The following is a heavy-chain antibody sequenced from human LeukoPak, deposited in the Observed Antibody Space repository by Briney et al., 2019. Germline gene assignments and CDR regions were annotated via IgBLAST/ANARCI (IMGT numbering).Heavy chain of an antibody. CDR2: IYYSGST. V-gene: IGHV4-59*08. CDR1: GGSISSYY. D-gene: IGHD3-9*01. J-gene: IGHJ5*02. Sequence: SETLSLTCTVSGGSISSYYWSWIRQPPGKGLEWIGYIYYSGSTNYNPSLKSRVTISVDTSKNQFSLKLSSVTAADTAVYYCASLRKAYDILTGYYLGPPAGWFDPWGQGTLVTVSS. CDR3: ASLRKAYDILTGYYLGPPAGWFDP.